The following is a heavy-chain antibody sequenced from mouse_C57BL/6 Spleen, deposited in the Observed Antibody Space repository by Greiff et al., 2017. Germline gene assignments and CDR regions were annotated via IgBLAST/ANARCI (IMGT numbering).Heavy chain of an antibody. J-gene: IGHJ3*01. Sequence: QVQLQQSGAELVKPGASVKISCKASGYAFSSYGMNWVKQRPGKGLEWIGQIYPGDGDTNYNGKFKGKATLTADKSSSTAYMQLSSLTSEDSAVYFCARKGLNHAWFAYWGQGTLVTVSA. CDR3: ARKGLNHAWFAY. D-gene: IGHD6-1*01. CDR1: GYAFSSYG. V-gene: IGHV1-80*01. CDR2: IYPGDGDT.